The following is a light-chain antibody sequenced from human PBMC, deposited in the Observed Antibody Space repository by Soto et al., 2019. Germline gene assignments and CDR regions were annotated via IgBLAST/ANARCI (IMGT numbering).Light chain of an antibody. V-gene: IGKV3-20*01. CDR3: QQYGSSPWT. Sequence: ETVLTQTPVTLTFSPLETATLSRRASQSVSSSYLVWQQQNLGQAPKLLIYAASRRATGIPDRFIGSGSGTDFTLTISRLEPEDFAVYYCQQYGSSPWTFGQGTKV. CDR1: QSVSSSY. J-gene: IGKJ1*01. CDR2: AAS.